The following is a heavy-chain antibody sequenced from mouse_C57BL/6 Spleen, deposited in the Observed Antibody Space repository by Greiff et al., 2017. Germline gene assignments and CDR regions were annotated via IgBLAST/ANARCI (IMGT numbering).Heavy chain of an antibody. J-gene: IGHJ2*01. CDR2: ITPNNGGT. V-gene: IGHV1-26*01. Sequence: VQLQQSGPELVKPGASVKISCKASGYTFPDYYMNWVKQSHGKSLEWIGDITPNNGGTSYNQKFKGKATLTVDKSSSTAYMELRSLTSEDSAVYYCARGEGLRSYFDYWGQGTTLTVSS. CDR1: GYTFPDYY. D-gene: IGHD2-2*01. CDR3: ARGEGLRSYFDY.